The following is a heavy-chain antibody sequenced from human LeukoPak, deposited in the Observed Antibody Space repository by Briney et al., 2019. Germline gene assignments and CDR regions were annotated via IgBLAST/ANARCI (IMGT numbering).Heavy chain of an antibody. Sequence: GGSLRLSCSASGFTFSSYGMHWVRQTPGKRLEYVSAISSNGGSTYYADSVKGRFTISRDSSKNTLFLQMSSLRTEDTAVYYCVRHYDSSGYYTGWYFQHWGQGTLVTVSS. V-gene: IGHV3-64D*06. CDR2: ISSNGGST. CDR1: GFTFSSYG. D-gene: IGHD3-22*01. J-gene: IGHJ1*01. CDR3: VRHYDSSGYYTGWYFQH.